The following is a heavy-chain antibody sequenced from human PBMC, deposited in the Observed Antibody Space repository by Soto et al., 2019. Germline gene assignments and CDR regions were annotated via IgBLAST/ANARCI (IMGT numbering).Heavy chain of an antibody. D-gene: IGHD3-10*01. V-gene: IGHV1-8*01. Sequence: ASVKVSCKASGYTFTSYDISWVRQATGQGLEWMGWMNPNNGNTDYAPKFQGRVTMTMNTSIGTAYMELSSLRSEDTAVYYCARSPRNYYALGSYSYFRHWGRGTLGTVSS. CDR1: GYTFTSYD. J-gene: IGHJ1*01. CDR2: MNPNNGNT. CDR3: ARSPRNYYALGSYSYFRH.